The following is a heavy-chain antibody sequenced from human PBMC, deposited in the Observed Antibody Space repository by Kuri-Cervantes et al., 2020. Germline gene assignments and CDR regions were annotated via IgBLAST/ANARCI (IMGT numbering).Heavy chain of an antibody. V-gene: IGHV4-59*01. D-gene: IGHD2-15*01. CDR2: IYYSGGT. CDR1: GGSISTYY. CDR3: ARGVEGFLDYFNY. J-gene: IGHJ4*02. Sequence: SETLSLTCTVSGGSISTYYWSWIRQPPGKGLEWIGYIYYSGGTNYNPSLKSRVTISVDTSKNQFSLRLTSATAADTAVYYCARGVEGFLDYFNYWGQGTLVTVSS.